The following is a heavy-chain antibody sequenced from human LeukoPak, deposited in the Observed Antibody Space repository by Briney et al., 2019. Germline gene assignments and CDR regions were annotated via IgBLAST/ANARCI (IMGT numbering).Heavy chain of an antibody. Sequence: SETLSLTCTVSGGSISSHYWSWIRQPPGKGLEWIGHIYYSGSTNYNPSLKSRVTISVDTSKNQFSLKLSSVTAADTAVYYCARESSRGSSDYWGQGTLVTVSS. V-gene: IGHV4-59*11. CDR3: ARESSRGSSDY. CDR1: GGSISSHY. CDR2: IYYSGST. J-gene: IGHJ4*02. D-gene: IGHD2-15*01.